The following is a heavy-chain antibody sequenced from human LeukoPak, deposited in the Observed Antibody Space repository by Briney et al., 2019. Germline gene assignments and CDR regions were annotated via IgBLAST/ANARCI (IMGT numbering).Heavy chain of an antibody. CDR1: GYSFTSYW. CDR2: IYPGDSDT. D-gene: IGHD3-22*01. V-gene: IGHV5-51*01. Sequence: GEYLKISCKGSGYSFTSYWIGWVRQMPGKGLERMGIIYPGDSDTRYSPSFQGQVTISADKSISTAYLQWSSLKASDTAMYYCARRGSGGYLTDAFDIWGQGTMVTVSS. J-gene: IGHJ3*02. CDR3: ARRGSGGYLTDAFDI.